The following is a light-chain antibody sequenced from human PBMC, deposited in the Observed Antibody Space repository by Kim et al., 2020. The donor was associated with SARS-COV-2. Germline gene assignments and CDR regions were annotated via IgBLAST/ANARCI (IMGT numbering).Light chain of an antibody. CDR2: QDS. CDR1: KLGDKY. Sequence: SYELTQPPSVSVSPGQTASITCSGDKLGDKYACWYQQKPGQSPVLVIYQDSKRPSGIPERFSGSNSGNIATLTISGTQAMDEADYYCQAWDSSTLFGGGTQLTVL. V-gene: IGLV3-1*01. CDR3: QAWDSSTL. J-gene: IGLJ2*01.